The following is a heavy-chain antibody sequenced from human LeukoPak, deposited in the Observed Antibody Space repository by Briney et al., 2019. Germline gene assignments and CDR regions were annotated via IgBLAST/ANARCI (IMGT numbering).Heavy chain of an antibody. J-gene: IGHJ4*02. Sequence: GGSLRLSCAASGFTFDDYAMHWVRQAPGKGLEWVSGISWNSGSIGYADSVKGRFTISRDNSKNTLYLQMNSLRAEDTAVYYCAREGAVADAYYFDYWGQGTLVTVSS. D-gene: IGHD6-19*01. CDR2: ISWNSGSI. CDR3: AREGAVADAYYFDY. CDR1: GFTFDDYA. V-gene: IGHV3-9*01.